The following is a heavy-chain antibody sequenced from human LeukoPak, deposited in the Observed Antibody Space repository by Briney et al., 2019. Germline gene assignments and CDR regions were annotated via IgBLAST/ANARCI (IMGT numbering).Heavy chain of an antibody. Sequence: GGSLRLSCAASGFTFDDYAMHWVRQAPGKGLEWVSLISWDGGSTYYADSVKGRFTISRDNSRNSLYLQTNSLRAEDTALYYCAKEGRGPAAMGGDYYGMDVWGQGTTVTVSS. CDR1: GFTFDDYA. CDR3: AKEGRGPAAMGGDYYGMDV. D-gene: IGHD2-2*01. V-gene: IGHV3-43D*03. J-gene: IGHJ6*02. CDR2: ISWDGGST.